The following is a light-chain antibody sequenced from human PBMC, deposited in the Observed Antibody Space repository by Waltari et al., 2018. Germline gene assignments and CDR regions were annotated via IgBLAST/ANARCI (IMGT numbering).Light chain of an antibody. Sequence: DIQMTQSPSSLSASVGDRVTIPCSASQGVSNWLAWYQQKPGKAPKLLIYRASNLETGVPSRFIGRGSGTDFTLTITSLQPEDFATYYCQQHDNPPWTFGQGTKVDIK. V-gene: IGKV1-33*01. CDR2: RAS. CDR3: QQHDNPPWT. J-gene: IGKJ1*01. CDR1: QGVSNW.